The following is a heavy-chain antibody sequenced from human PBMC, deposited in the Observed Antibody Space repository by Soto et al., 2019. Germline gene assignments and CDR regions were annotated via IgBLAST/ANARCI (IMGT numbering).Heavy chain of an antibody. CDR2: ISDNGRP. V-gene: IGHV4-31*03. CDR3: ARNDSGSKNFDY. D-gene: IGHD3-10*01. Sequence: PSQTLSPTCSVSDRSISRGGYYWSWILLHPGKGLEWIGYISDNGRPYYNPSLKSRATISEDRSKNQFSLRLRSVTAADTAVYYCARNDSGSKNFDYWGQGTLVTVSS. CDR1: DRSISRGGYY. J-gene: IGHJ4*02.